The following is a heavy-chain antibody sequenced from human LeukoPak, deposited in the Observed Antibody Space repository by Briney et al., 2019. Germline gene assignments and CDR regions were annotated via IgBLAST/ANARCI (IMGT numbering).Heavy chain of an antibody. CDR3: ARQDVATSHDAFDI. Sequence: SETLSLTCTVSGDSINSGNYYWNWIRQPAGKGLEYIGRIHSNGNTQYNPSLKSRVTISVDTSKNQFSLKLSSVTAADTAVYYCARQDVATSHDAFDIWGQGTMVTVSS. CDR1: GDSINSGNYY. D-gene: IGHD5-12*01. CDR2: IHSNGNT. J-gene: IGHJ3*02. V-gene: IGHV4-61*02.